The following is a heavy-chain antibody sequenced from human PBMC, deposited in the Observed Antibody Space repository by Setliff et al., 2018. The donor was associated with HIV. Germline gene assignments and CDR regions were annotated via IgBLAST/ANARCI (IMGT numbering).Heavy chain of an antibody. V-gene: IGHV3-33*06. CDR2: VSYDGEEK. D-gene: IGHD2-2*01. Sequence: GGSLRLSCATSGFTFTNYGMHWVRQAPGKGLEWVSLVSYDGEEKYYADSMEGRFTISRDNFKDTLYLQMHSLRAEDTAIYYCAKDSVVPAAGRVFDYWGQGTLVTVSS. J-gene: IGHJ4*02. CDR3: AKDSVVPAAGRVFDY. CDR1: GFTFTNYG.